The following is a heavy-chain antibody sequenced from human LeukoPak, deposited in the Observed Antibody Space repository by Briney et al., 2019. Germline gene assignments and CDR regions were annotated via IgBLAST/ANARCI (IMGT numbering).Heavy chain of an antibody. Sequence: GGALRLSCAASGFTFSNAWMSWVRQAPGKGLEWVGRIKIKTDGGTTEYAAPVKGRFTISRDDSKNTLYLQMNSLKTEGTAVYYCTTEDFGYSPLLFDYWGQGTLVTVSS. J-gene: IGHJ4*02. CDR2: IKIKTDGGTT. D-gene: IGHD3-22*01. V-gene: IGHV3-15*01. CDR1: GFTFSNAW. CDR3: TTEDFGYSPLLFDY.